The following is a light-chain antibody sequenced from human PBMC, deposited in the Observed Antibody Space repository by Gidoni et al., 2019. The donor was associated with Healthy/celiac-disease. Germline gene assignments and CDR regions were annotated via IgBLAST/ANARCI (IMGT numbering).Light chain of an antibody. V-gene: IGLV2-14*01. CDR1: SSDVGGYNY. J-gene: IGLJ1*01. CDR2: EVS. CDR3: SSYTSSSTLVYV. Sequence: FSCTGTSSDVGGYNYVSWYQQHPGKAPKLMIYEVSNRPSGVSNRFSGSKSGNTASLTISGLQAEDEADYYCSSYTSSSTLVYVFGTGTKVTVL.